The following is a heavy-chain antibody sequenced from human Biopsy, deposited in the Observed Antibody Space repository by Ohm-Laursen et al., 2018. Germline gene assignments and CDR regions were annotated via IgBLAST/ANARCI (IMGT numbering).Heavy chain of an antibody. CDR2: IFNSANT. J-gene: IGHJ5*02. CDR1: DGSFSSGGSY. CDR3: ARGDYFDSNGYFWFDP. Sequence: LFLTCTFSDGSFSSGGSYWSWFRQRPGKGLEWIGYIFNSANTYYNPSLKNLITISGDTSKNQFSLKLNSVTAADTAVYYCARGDYFDSNGYFWFDPWGQGTLVTVSS. D-gene: IGHD3-22*01. V-gene: IGHV4-31*01.